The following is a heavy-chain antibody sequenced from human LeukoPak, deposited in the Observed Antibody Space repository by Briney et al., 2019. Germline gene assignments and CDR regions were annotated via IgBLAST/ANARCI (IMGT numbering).Heavy chain of an antibody. Sequence: GGSLRLSCAASGFTFSSYAMSWVRQAPGKGLEWVSAISGSGGSTYYADSVKGRFTISRDNAKNSLYLQMNSLRAEDTALYYCASAAFGSGWADYWGQGTLVTVSS. J-gene: IGHJ4*02. V-gene: IGHV3-23*01. CDR1: GFTFSSYA. CDR3: ASAAFGSGWADY. D-gene: IGHD6-25*01. CDR2: ISGSGGST.